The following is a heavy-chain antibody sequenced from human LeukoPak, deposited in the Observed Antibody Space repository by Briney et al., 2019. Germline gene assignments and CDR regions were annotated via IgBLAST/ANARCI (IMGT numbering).Heavy chain of an antibody. CDR1: GFTFSIHA. CDR2: ITDSGDST. J-gene: IGHJ4*02. Sequence: PGGSLRLSCAASGFTFSIHAMSWVRQAPGKGLEWVSAITDSGDSTYYADSVEGRFTISRDNSKNTLYLQMNSLRAEDTAVYYCAKLGTDCSGASCYRRSFDYWGQGTLVTVSS. D-gene: IGHD2-15*01. CDR3: AKLGTDCSGASCYRRSFDY. V-gene: IGHV3-23*01.